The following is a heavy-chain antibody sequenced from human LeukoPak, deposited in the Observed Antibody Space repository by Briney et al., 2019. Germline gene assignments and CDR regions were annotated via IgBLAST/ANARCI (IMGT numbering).Heavy chain of an antibody. CDR2: IYYSGST. CDR3: ARADLEYSGYAFDY. Sequence: PSETLSLTCTVSGGSISSSSYYWGWIRQPPGKGLEWIGYIYYSGSTNYNPSLKSRVTISVDTSKKQFSLKLSSVTAADTAVYYCARADLEYSGYAFDYWGQGTLVTVSS. V-gene: IGHV4-61*05. D-gene: IGHD5-12*01. J-gene: IGHJ4*02. CDR1: GGSISSSSYY.